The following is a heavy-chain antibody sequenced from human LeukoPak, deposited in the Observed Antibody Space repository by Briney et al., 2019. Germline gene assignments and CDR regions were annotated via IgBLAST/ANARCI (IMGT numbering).Heavy chain of an antibody. Sequence: PSETLSLTCTVSGGSISSGDYYWSWIRQPPGKGLEWIGYIYYGGSTYYNPSLKSRVTISVDTSKNQFSLKLSSVTAADTAVYYCAGSSGYPFYYYYYMDVWGKGTTVTVSS. CDR2: IYYGGST. J-gene: IGHJ6*03. V-gene: IGHV4-30-4*08. D-gene: IGHD3-22*01. CDR3: AGSSGYPFYYYYYMDV. CDR1: GGSISSGDYY.